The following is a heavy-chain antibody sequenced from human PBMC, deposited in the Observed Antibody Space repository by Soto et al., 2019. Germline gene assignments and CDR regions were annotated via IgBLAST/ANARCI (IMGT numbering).Heavy chain of an antibody. CDR3: AGVRGYSYGYGSFDY. Sequence: QVQLQESGPGLVKPSETLSLTCTVSGGSISSYYWSWIRQPPGKGLEWIGYIYYSGSTNYNPSLKSRVTISGDTSKKQFALKRSSVTAADTAVYYCAGVRGYSYGYGSFDYWGQGTLVTVSS. CDR1: GGSISSYY. D-gene: IGHD5-18*01. CDR2: IYYSGST. V-gene: IGHV4-59*01. J-gene: IGHJ4*02.